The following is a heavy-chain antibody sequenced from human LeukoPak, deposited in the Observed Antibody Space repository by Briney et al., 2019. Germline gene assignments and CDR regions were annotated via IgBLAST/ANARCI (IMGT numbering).Heavy chain of an antibody. Sequence: SETLSLTCAVYGGSFSGYYWSWIRQPPGKGLEWIGEINHSGSTNYNPSLKSRVTISVDTSKNQFSLKLSSVTAADTAVYYCARGPGYDSSVYGYWAQGPLVTVSS. V-gene: IGHV4-34*01. J-gene: IGHJ4*02. CDR1: GGSFSGYY. D-gene: IGHD3-22*01. CDR2: INHSGST. CDR3: ARGPGYDSSVYGY.